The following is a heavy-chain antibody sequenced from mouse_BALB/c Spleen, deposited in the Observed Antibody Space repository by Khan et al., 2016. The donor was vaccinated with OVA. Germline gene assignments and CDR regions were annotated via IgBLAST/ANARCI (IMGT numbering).Heavy chain of an antibody. CDR3: TRPPYFSFVMVY. CDR2: MNTYTGEP. V-gene: IGHV9-3-1*01. J-gene: IGHJ4*01. D-gene: IGHD2-10*01. Sequence: QIQLVQSGPELKKPGETVKISCKASGYTFTNYGMNWVKQAPGKVLKWMGWMNTYTGEPTYADDFKGRFAFSLETYASTAYLEINNLKNEDTATYFCTRPPYFSFVMVYWGQGTSVTVSS. CDR1: GYTFTNYG.